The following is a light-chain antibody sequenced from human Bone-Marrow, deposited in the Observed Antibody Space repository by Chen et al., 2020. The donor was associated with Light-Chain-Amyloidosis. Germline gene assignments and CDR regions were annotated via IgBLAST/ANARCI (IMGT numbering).Light chain of an antibody. CDR2: AAS. Sequence: AIRMTQSPSSFSASAGDSVTITCRASQVISSYLAWYQQKPGKAPKLLIYAASTLQSGVPSRFSGSGSGTDFTLTISCLQSEDFATYCCQQYCSYPRTFGQGTKVEIK. V-gene: IGKV1-8*01. CDR3: QQYCSYPRT. CDR1: QVISSY. J-gene: IGKJ1*01.